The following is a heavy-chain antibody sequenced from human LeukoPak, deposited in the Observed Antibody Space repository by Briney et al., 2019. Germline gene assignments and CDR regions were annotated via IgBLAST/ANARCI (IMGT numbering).Heavy chain of an antibody. CDR3: ARGSVYYDSSGYSHYGMDV. J-gene: IGHJ6*02. Sequence: ASVKVSFKASGYTFTSYGISWVRQAPGQGLEGMGWISAYNGNTNYAQKLQGRVTMTTDTSTSTAYMELRSLRSDDTAVYYCARGSVYYDSSGYSHYGMDVWGQGTTVTVSS. CDR2: ISAYNGNT. D-gene: IGHD3-22*01. CDR1: GYTFTSYG. V-gene: IGHV1-18*04.